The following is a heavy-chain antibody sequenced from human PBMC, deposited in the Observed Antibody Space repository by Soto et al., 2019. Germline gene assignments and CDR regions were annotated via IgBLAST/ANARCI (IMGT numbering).Heavy chain of an antibody. Sequence: QVQLVESGGGVVQPGRPLRLSCAASGFTFSSYGMHWVRQAPGKGLEWVALVWYDGGNKYYADSVKGRFTISRDNSKNTLYLQMNSLRDEDTAVYYCVRAAGYSGNDYVYYYGMDVWRQGTTVTVSS. J-gene: IGHJ6*02. CDR2: VWYDGGNK. CDR3: VRAAGYSGNDYVYYYGMDV. D-gene: IGHD5-12*01. V-gene: IGHV3-33*01. CDR1: GFTFSSYG.